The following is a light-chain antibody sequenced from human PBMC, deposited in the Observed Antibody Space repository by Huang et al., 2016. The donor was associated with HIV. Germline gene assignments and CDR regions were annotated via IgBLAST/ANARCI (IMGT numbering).Light chain of an antibody. Sequence: EIVLTQSPATLCLSPGERATLSCRASQSISSYLAWYQQKPGQAPRPLIYDASNRATGIPARFIGSGSGTDFTLTISSLEPEDFAVYYCQQRSNWPPLTFGGGTKVEIK. CDR1: QSISSY. V-gene: IGKV3-11*01. J-gene: IGKJ4*01. CDR2: DAS. CDR3: QQRSNWPPLT.